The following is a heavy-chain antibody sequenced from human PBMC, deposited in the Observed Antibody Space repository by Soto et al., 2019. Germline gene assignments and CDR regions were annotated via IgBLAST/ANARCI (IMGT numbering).Heavy chain of an antibody. CDR3: GTVSYRGYKVVAALV. J-gene: IGHJ4*02. CDR1: GFTFSDYY. CDR2: ISSSGSTI. V-gene: IGHV3-11*01. D-gene: IGHD2-15*01. Sequence: GGSLRLSCAASGFTFSDYYMSWIRQAPGKGLEWVSYISSSGSTIYYADSVKGRFTISRDNAKNSLYLQMNSLRAEDTAVYYCGTVSYRGYKVVAALVWGQGTLVTVSS.